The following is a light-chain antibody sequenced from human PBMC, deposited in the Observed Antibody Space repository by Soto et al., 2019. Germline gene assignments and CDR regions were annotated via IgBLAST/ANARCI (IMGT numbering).Light chain of an antibody. J-gene: IGKJ4*01. Sequence: EIVMTQSPATLSLSPGERATLSCRASQSVSRNLAWNQQKPGQAPRLLIFGASTRATGIPARFSGSGSGTEFTLTISSLQSEDFAAYYCQQYNNWPLTFGGGTKVEI. CDR1: QSVSRN. V-gene: IGKV3-15*01. CDR2: GAS. CDR3: QQYNNWPLT.